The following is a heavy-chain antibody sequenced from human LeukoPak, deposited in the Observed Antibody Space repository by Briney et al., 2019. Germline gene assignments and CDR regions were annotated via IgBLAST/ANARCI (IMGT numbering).Heavy chain of an antibody. CDR1: GYTFTMYD. V-gene: IGHV1-18*01. CDR2: ISTSSGKT. J-gene: IGHJ4*02. D-gene: IGHD5-18*01. Sequence: ASVKVSCKASGYTFTMYDITWVRQAPGQGLEWMGWISTSSGKTNYAQKVRGRVTMTTDTSTTTAYMELRSLRSDDTAVYYCVRGSYSSGYGYWGQGTLVTVSS. CDR3: VRGSYSSGYGY.